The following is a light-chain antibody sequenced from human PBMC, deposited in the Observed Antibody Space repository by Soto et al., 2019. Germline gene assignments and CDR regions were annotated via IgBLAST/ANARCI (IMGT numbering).Light chain of an antibody. CDR2: GAS. CDR1: QSVSNNY. J-gene: IGKJ1*01. V-gene: IGKV3-20*01. Sequence: EIVLTQSPGTLSLSPGERATLSCRASQSVSNNYLAWYHQTPGQAPRLLIYGASRRATGIPDRFSGSGSGTDFTLTISRLEPEDFVVYYCQQYGSSRKTFGQGTKVDIK. CDR3: QQYGSSRKT.